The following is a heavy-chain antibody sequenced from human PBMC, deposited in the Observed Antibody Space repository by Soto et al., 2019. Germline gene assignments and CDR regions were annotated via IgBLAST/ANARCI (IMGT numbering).Heavy chain of an antibody. J-gene: IGHJ2*01. Sequence: GGSLRLSCAASGFTFSSYAMHWVRQAPGKGLEWVAVISYDGSNKYYADSVKGRFTISRDNSKNTLYLQMNSLRAEDTVVYYCARDGLSGSYDGSRDLWGRGTLVTVSS. V-gene: IGHV3-30*04. D-gene: IGHD1-26*01. CDR1: GFTFSSYA. CDR2: ISYDGSNK. CDR3: ARDGLSGSYDGSRDL.